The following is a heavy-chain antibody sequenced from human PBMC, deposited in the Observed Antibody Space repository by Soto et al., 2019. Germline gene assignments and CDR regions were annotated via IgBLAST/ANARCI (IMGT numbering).Heavy chain of an antibody. Sequence: PVGSLKISCNGSGYNFTTVWIGWVRQMPGKGLEWMGIIYPGDSETKYSPDFEGQVTISADRSTNTAYLQWRSLRASDTAMYYCARLGFPGAIYFDSWGLGTLVTVSS. CDR2: IYPGDSET. V-gene: IGHV5-51*01. CDR3: ARLGFPGAIYFDS. J-gene: IGHJ4*02. CDR1: GYNFTTVW.